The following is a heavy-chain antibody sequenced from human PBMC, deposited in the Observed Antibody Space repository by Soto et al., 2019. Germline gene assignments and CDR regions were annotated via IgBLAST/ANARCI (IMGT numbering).Heavy chain of an antibody. J-gene: IGHJ4*02. CDR1: GFTFGTFT. CDR2: IGTTSTYI. Sequence: EVQLVEAGGGLVKPGGSLRLSCAASGFTFGTFTMSWVRQAPGKGLEWVSSIGTTSTYIYYADSVRGRFTISRDNAKNSLYLQMNSLRAEDTALYYCAKDSDTKRGPDYWGQGTLVTVSS. V-gene: IGHV3-21*04. CDR3: AKDSDTKRGPDY. D-gene: IGHD3-10*01.